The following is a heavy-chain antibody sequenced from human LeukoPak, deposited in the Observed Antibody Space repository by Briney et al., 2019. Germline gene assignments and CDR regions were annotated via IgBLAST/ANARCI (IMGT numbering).Heavy chain of an antibody. Sequence: ASETLSLTCTVSGGSISSYYWSWIRQPPGKGLEWIGYIYYSGSTNYNPSLKSRVTISVDTSKNQFSLKLSSVTAADTAVYYCARDSSLYYYYGMDVWGQGTTVTVSS. V-gene: IGHV4-59*01. J-gene: IGHJ6*02. CDR3: ARDSSLYYYYGMDV. CDR1: GGSISSYY. CDR2: IYYSGST.